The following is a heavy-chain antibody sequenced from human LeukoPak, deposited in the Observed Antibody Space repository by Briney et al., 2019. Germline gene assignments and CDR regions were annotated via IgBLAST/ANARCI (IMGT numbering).Heavy chain of an antibody. CDR2: IYYSGTT. D-gene: IGHD2-21*01. CDR1: GGSISSGGHY. Sequence: SQTLSLTCSVSGGSISSGGHYWSWIRQRPGRGLEWIGYIYYSGTTHYNPSLKSRFTISVDTSKNQFSLKLSSVTAADTAVYYCAREIPEYFDYWGQGALVTVSS. J-gene: IGHJ4*02. CDR3: AREIPEYFDY. V-gene: IGHV4-31*03.